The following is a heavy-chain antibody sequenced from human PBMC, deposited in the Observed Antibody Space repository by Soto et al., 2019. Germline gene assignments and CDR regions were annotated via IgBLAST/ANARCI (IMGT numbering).Heavy chain of an antibody. D-gene: IGHD2-15*01. Sequence: SETLSLTCTVSGGSMTSSNWWNWVRPSPGKGLEWIGETLHSGSTHYNPSLKTRVTISVDKSKNQFSLKLSSVTAADTAVYYCASNRPVVAGFYYYYGMAVWGQGTTVTVSS. CDR2: TLHSGST. V-gene: IGHV4-4*02. CDR1: GGSMTSSNW. J-gene: IGHJ6*02. CDR3: ASNRPVVAGFYYYYGMAV.